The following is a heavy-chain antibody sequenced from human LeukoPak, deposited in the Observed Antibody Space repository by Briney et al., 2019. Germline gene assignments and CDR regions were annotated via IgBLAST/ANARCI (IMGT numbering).Heavy chain of an antibody. D-gene: IGHD6-13*01. J-gene: IGHJ4*02. CDR3: ARRAAGGTYFDY. Sequence: ASVKVSCKASGYTFTSYDINWVRQATGQGLEWMGWMNPNSGNTGYAQKFQGRVTITRNTSISTAYMELSSLRSEDTAMYYCARRAAGGTYFDYWGQGTLVTVSS. V-gene: IGHV1-8*03. CDR2: MNPNSGNT. CDR1: GYTFTSYD.